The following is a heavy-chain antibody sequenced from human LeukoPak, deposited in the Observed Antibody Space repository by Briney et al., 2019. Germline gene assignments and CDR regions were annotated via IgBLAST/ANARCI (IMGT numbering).Heavy chain of an antibody. Sequence: SETLSLTCTVSGYFISSGYYWGWIRQPPGKGLEWIGSIYHSGSTYYNPSLKSRVTISVDTSKNQFSLKLSSVTAADTAVYYCARVYVEYQLRVFDYWGQGTLVTVSS. V-gene: IGHV4-38-2*02. CDR3: ARVYVEYQLRVFDY. J-gene: IGHJ4*02. CDR2: IYHSGST. CDR1: GYFISSGYY. D-gene: IGHD2-2*01.